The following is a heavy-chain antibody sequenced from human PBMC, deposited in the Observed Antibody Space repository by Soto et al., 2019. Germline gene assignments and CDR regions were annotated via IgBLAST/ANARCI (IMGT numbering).Heavy chain of an antibody. CDR3: ARDPEKYSGSDLGIDY. V-gene: IGHV3-48*03. D-gene: IGHD5-12*01. CDR2: ISSSGKTI. J-gene: IGHJ4*02. Sequence: GGSLRLSCAASGFTFSNYEMNWVRQAPGKGLEWVSYISSSGKTIYHADSVKGRFTISRDNAKNSLYLQMNSLRTEDTAVYYCARDPEKYSGSDLGIDYWGQGTLVTVSS. CDR1: GFTFSNYE.